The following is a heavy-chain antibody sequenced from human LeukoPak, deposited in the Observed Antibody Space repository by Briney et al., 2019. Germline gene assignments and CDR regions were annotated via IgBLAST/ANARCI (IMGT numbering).Heavy chain of an antibody. J-gene: IGHJ4*02. CDR1: GFTFSSYA. CDR2: ISYDGSNK. CDR3: ARDDLGAARGLGERFDY. Sequence: GRSLRLSCAASGFTFSSYAMHWVRQAPGKGLEWVAVISYDGSNKYYADSEKGRFTISRDNSKNTLYLQKNSLRAEDTAVYYCARDDLGAARGLGERFDYWGQGTLVTVSS. V-gene: IGHV3-30-3*01. D-gene: IGHD6-6*01.